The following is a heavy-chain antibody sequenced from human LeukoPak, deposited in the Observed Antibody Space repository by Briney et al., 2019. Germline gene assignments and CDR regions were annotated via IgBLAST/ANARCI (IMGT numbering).Heavy chain of an antibody. J-gene: IGHJ4*02. CDR1: GGSISSSSYY. V-gene: IGHV4-39*01. D-gene: IGHD5-12*01. Sequence: SETLSLTCTVSGGSISSSSYYWGWIRQPPGKGLEWIGSIYYSGSTYYNPSLKSRVTISVDTSKNQFSLKLSSVTAADTAVYYCASGPRGGIVATTTDLDYWGQGTLVTVSS. CDR3: ASGPRGGIVATTTDLDY. CDR2: IYYSGST.